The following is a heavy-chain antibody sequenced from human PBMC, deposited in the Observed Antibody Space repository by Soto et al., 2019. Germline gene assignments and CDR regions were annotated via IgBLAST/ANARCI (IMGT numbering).Heavy chain of an antibody. V-gene: IGHV1-69*12. Sequence: QVQLMQSGAEVKKPGSAVQVSCKASGGTFSTSAISWVRQAPGDGLEWVGGIMPVFATPDYAQKFQGRVTISADESTTTAYLELTSLTTDDTAVYYCARDKDRQQLGGNYYYILDVWGQGTAITVSS. J-gene: IGHJ6*02. D-gene: IGHD3-3*02. CDR1: GGTFSTSA. CDR3: ARDKDRQQLGGNYYYILDV. CDR2: IMPVFATP.